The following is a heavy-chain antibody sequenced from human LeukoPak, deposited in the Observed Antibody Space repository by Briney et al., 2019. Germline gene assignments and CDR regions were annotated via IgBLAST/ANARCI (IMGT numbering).Heavy chain of an antibody. CDR3: ARNELVRGVSSPSFDY. D-gene: IGHD3-10*01. CDR1: GFTFSSYS. Sequence: GGSLRLSCAASGFTFSSYSMNWVRQAPGKGLEWVSSISSSSSYIYYADSVKGGFTISRDNAKSSLYLQMNSVRAEDTALCYCARNELVRGVSSPSFDYWGQGTLVTVSS. CDR2: ISSSSSYI. V-gene: IGHV3-21*01. J-gene: IGHJ4*02.